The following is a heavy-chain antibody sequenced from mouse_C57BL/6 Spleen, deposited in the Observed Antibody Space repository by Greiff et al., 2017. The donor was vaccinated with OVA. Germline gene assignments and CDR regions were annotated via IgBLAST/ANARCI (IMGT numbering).Heavy chain of an antibody. J-gene: IGHJ3*01. CDR2: INPYNGGT. CDR1: GYTFTDYY. CDR3: ARSYDGPGAY. V-gene: IGHV1-19*01. D-gene: IGHD2-3*01. Sequence: EVQLQQSGPVLVKPGASVKMSCKASGYTFTDYYMNWVKQSHGKSLEWIGVINPYNGGTSYNQKFKGKATLTVDKSSSTAYMELNSLTSEDSADYYCARSYDGPGAYWGQGTLVTVSA.